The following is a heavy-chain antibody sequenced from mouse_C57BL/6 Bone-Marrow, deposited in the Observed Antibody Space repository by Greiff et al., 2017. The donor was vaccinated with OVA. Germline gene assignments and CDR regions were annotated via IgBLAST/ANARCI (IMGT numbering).Heavy chain of an antibody. CDR3: ARPGKITTVGWYFDV. V-gene: IGHV4-1*01. CDR1: GIDFSRYW. Sequence: DVMLVESGGGLVQPGGSLKLSCAASGIDFSRYWMSWVRRAPGKGLEWIGEINPDSSTINYAPSLKDKFIISRDNAKNTLYLQMSKVRSEDTALYYCARPGKITTVGWYFDVWGTGTTVTVSS. D-gene: IGHD1-1*01. CDR2: INPDSSTI. J-gene: IGHJ1*03.